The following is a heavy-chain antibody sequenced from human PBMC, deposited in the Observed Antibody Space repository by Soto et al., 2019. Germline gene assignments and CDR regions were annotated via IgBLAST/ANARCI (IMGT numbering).Heavy chain of an antibody. CDR1: GGSFSGYF. CDR3: TRGRGFGHFTPPFDY. V-gene: IGHV4-34*01. Sequence: QVQLQQWGAGLLKPSETMSLTCAVSGGSFSGYFWSWIRQPPGKGLEWIGEINHSGSTYYNPSLGXRXTXXVDTSRRQFSLKLRSGTAADTAVYFCTRGRGFGHFTPPFDYWGQGTLVTVSS. CDR2: INHSGST. D-gene: IGHD3-10*01. J-gene: IGHJ4*02.